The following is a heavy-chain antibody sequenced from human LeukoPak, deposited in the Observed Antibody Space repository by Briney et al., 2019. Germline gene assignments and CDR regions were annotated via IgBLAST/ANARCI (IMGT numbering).Heavy chain of an antibody. CDR2: INHSGGT. CDR1: GGSFSGYY. Sequence: SETLSLTCAVYGGSFSGYYWSWIRQPPGKGLEWIGEINHSGGTNYNPSLKSRVTISVDKSKNQFSLKLSSVTAADTAVYYCARGSSTSPFDYWGQGTLVTVSS. J-gene: IGHJ4*02. V-gene: IGHV4-34*01. CDR3: ARGSSTSPFDY. D-gene: IGHD2-2*01.